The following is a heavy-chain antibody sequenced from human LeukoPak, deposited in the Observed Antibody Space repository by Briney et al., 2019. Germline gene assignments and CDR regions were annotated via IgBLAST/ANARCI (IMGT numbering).Heavy chain of an antibody. D-gene: IGHD6-13*01. V-gene: IGHV4-39*07. Sequence: PSETLSLTCTVSGGSISSSSYYWGWIRQPPWKGLEWIGSIYYSGSTYYNPSLKSRVTISVDTSKNQFSLKLSSVTAADTAVCYCARDLAYSSRFPAEPFDYWGQGTLVTVSS. J-gene: IGHJ4*02. CDR2: IYYSGST. CDR3: ARDLAYSSRFPAEPFDY. CDR1: GGSISSSSYY.